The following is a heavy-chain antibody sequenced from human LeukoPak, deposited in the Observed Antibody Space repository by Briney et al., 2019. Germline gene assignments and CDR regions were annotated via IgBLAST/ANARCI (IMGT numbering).Heavy chain of an antibody. CDR1: GFTFSSYA. CDR3: AKANGYYYYYYMDV. Sequence: GGSLRLSCAASGFTFSSYAMSWVRQAPGKGLEWVSAISGSGGSTYYADSVKGRFTISRDNSKNTMYLQINSLRAEDTAVYYCAKANGYYYYYYMDVWGKGTTVTVSS. V-gene: IGHV3-23*01. D-gene: IGHD2-8*01. CDR2: ISGSGGST. J-gene: IGHJ6*03.